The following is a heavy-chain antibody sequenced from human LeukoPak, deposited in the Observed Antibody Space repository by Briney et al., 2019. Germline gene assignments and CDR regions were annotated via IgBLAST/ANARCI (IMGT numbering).Heavy chain of an antibody. D-gene: IGHD2-8*01. V-gene: IGHV4-59*01. CDR3: ARTYDCSNGVCYLGVFDI. Sequence: SETLSLTCTVSGGSISSNYWSWIRQPPGKELEWIGYISYGGSTNYNPSPKSRVTISVDTSKNQFSLKLSSVTAADTAVYYCARTYDCSNGVCYLGVFDIWGQGTMVTVSS. J-gene: IGHJ3*02. CDR1: GGSISSNY. CDR2: ISYGGST.